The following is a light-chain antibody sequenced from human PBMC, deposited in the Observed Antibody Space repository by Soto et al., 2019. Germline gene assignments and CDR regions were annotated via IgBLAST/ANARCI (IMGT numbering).Light chain of an antibody. CDR3: QQRSNFPIT. V-gene: IGKV3-11*01. Sequence: EIVLTQSPATLSLSPGERATLSCRASQSVSSYLAWYQQKPGQAPRLLIYDASNRATGIPARFSGSGSGTDFTLTISSLEHEDFAVYYCQQRSNFPITFGQGTRLEIK. J-gene: IGKJ5*01. CDR1: QSVSSY. CDR2: DAS.